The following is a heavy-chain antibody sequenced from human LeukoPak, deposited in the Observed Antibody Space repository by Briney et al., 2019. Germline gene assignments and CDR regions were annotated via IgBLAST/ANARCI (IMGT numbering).Heavy chain of an antibody. CDR2: IYHSGGT. J-gene: IGHJ6*02. D-gene: IGHD6-13*01. CDR3: ARGPGIAAAGSKSGYYYYYGMDV. CDR1: GGSISSGGYS. Sequence: SQTLSLTCAVSGGSISSGGYSWSWIRQPPGKGLEGIGYIYHSGGTYYNPSPKSRVTISVDRSKNQFSLKLSSVTAADTAVYYCARGPGIAAAGSKSGYYYYYGMDVWGQGTTVTVSS. V-gene: IGHV4-30-2*01.